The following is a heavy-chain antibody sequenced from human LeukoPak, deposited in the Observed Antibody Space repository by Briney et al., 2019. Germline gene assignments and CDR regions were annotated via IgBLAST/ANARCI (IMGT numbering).Heavy chain of an antibody. CDR1: GSTFSSYW. J-gene: IGHJ4*02. V-gene: IGHV3-7*01. D-gene: IGHD3-22*01. CDR3: ARALYYYDSSGYFYFDY. Sequence: GGSLRLSCAASGSTFSSYWMSWVRQAPGKGLEWVANIKQDGSEKYYVDSVKGRFTISRDNAKNSLYLQMNSLRAEDTAVYYCARALYYYDSSGYFYFDYWGQGTLVTVSS. CDR2: IKQDGSEK.